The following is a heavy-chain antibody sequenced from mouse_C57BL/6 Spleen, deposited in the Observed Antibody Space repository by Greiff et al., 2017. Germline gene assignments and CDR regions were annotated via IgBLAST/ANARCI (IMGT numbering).Heavy chain of an antibody. CDR1: GFTFSDYG. CDR2: ISRGSSTI. CDR3: ERVYGRTYDYAMEY. V-gene: IGHV5-17*01. D-gene: IGHD2-1*01. Sequence: EVMLVESGGGLVQPGGSLKLSCAASGFTFSDYGMHWVRQAPEKGLEWVAYISRGSSTIYYADTVKGRFTISSDNAKNTLFLQMTSLRSEDTAKYDCERVYGRTYDYAMEYWGQRTSVTVSS. J-gene: IGHJ4*01.